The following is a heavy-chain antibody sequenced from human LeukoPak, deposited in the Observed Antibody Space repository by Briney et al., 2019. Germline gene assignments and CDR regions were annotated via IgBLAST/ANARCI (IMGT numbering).Heavy chain of an antibody. CDR1: GGSISSYY. CDR2: IYYSGST. D-gene: IGHD6-19*01. V-gene: IGHV4-59*01. CDR3: ARDGSGWYGWFDP. Sequence: PSETLSLTCTVSGGSISSYYWSWIRQPPGKGLEWIGYIYYSGSTNYNPSLKSRVTISVDTSKNQFSLKLSSVTAADTAVYYCARDGSGWYGWFDPWGQGTLVTVSS. J-gene: IGHJ5*02.